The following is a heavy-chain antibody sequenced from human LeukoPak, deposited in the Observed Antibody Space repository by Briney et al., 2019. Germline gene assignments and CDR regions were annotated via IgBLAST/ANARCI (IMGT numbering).Heavy chain of an antibody. CDR1: GGSFSSYY. CDR3: ARGHRGPGSYYGLDY. D-gene: IGHD3-10*01. Sequence: PSETLSLTCAVYGGSFSSYYWSWIRQPPGKGLEWIGEINHSGSTNYNPSLKSRVTISVDTSKNQFSLKLSSVTAADTAVYYCARGHRGPGSYYGLDYWGQGTLVTVSS. V-gene: IGHV4-34*01. CDR2: INHSGST. J-gene: IGHJ4*02.